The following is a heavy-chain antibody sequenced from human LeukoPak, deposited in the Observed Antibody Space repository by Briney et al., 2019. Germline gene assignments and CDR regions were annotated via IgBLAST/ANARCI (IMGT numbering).Heavy chain of an antibody. CDR3: ARLHSSGYYDAFDI. J-gene: IGHJ3*02. D-gene: IGHD3-22*01. CDR1: GYIFTSYW. Sequence: GESLKISCKGSGYIFTSYWSGWVRQMPGKGLEWMGIIYPGGSDTRYSPSFQGEVTISADKSISTAYLQWSSLKVSDTAMYYCARLHSSGYYDAFDIWGQGTMVTVSS. CDR2: IYPGGSDT. V-gene: IGHV5-51*01.